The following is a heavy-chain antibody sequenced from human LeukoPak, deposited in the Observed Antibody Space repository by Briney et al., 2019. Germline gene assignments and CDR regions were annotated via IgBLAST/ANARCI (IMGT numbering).Heavy chain of an antibody. CDR3: ARAVAGTYDY. CDR1: GFTFSSYS. J-gene: IGHJ4*02. CDR2: ISSSSSYI. Sequence: GGSLRLSCAASGFTFSSYSMNWVRQAPGKGLEWVSSISSSSSYIYYADSVKGRFAISRDNAKNSLYLQMNSLRAEDTAVYYCARAVAGTYDYWGQGTLVTVSS. V-gene: IGHV3-21*01. D-gene: IGHD6-19*01.